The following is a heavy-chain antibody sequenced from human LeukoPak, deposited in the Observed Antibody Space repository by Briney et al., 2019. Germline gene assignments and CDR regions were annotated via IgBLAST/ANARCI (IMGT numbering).Heavy chain of an antibody. V-gene: IGHV4-61*02. CDR3: ARLLAGCPGGRCRAHFDF. CDR2: IYTSGST. CDR1: GGSISSGSYY. J-gene: IGHJ4*02. Sequence: NPSQTLSLTCTVSGGSISSGSYYWSWIRQPAGKGLEWIGRIYTSGSTNYNPSLKSRVTISVDTSKNQVSLNLKSVTAADTAVYYCARLLAGCPGGRCRAHFDFWGQGTLVTVSS. D-gene: IGHD2-15*01.